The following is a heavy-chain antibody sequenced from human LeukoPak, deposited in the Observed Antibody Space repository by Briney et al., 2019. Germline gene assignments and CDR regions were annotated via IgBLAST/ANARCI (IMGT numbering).Heavy chain of an antibody. CDR1: GFTFSDYS. CDR2: ISSRSAYI. J-gene: IGHJ4*02. D-gene: IGHD1-26*01. V-gene: IGHV3-21*01. Sequence: GGSLRLSCAASGFTFSDYSMNWVRQAPGKGLEWVSSISSRSAYIHYTDSVKGRFNISRDNAENSLYLQMNNLRADDTAVYYCARDRSGSYPYYFDYWGQGTLVTVSS. CDR3: ARDRSGSYPYYFDY.